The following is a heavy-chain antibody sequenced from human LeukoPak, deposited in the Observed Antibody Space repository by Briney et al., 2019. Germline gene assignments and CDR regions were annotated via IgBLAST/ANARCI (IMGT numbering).Heavy chain of an antibody. CDR1: GFTLSGYW. D-gene: IGHD2-15*01. Sequence: GGSLRLSCAASGFTLSGYWTSWVRQAPGKGLEWVANIKKDGSERYYVDFVKGRFTISRDNAKNSVYLQMNSLRVEDTAMYYCATISSPLDYWGQGTLVTVSS. J-gene: IGHJ4*02. V-gene: IGHV3-7*01. CDR2: IKKDGSER. CDR3: ATISSPLDY.